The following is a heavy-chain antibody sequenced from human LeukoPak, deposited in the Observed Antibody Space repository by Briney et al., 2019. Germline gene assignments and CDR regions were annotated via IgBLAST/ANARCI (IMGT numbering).Heavy chain of an antibody. J-gene: IGHJ4*02. CDR2: ISSSSSYI. CDR1: GFTFSSYT. V-gene: IGHV3-21*01. CDR3: ARDVSSGWYYFDY. D-gene: IGHD6-19*01. Sequence: PGGSLRLSCAASGFTFSSYTMNWVRQAPGKGLEWVSSISSSSSYIYYADSVKGRFTISRDNAKNSLYLQMNSLRAEDTAVYYCARDVSSGWYYFDYWGQGTLVTVSS.